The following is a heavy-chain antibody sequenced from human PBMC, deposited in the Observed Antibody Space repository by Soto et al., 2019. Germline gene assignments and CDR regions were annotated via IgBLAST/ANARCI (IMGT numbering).Heavy chain of an antibody. V-gene: IGHV4-39*01. D-gene: IGHD3-16*02. CDR1: GGSISSSSYY. J-gene: IGHJ4*02. Sequence: SETLSLTCTVSGGSISSSSYYWGWIRQPPGKGLEWIGSIYYSGSTYYNPSLKSRVTISVDTSKNQFSLKLSSVTAADTAVYYCARRSYLITFGGVIATVAPFDYWGQGTLVTVSS. CDR2: IYYSGST. CDR3: ARRSYLITFGGVIATVAPFDY.